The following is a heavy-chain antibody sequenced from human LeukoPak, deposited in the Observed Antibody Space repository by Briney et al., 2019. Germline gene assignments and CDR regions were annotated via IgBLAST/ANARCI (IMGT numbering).Heavy chain of an antibody. CDR3: AKDGPTYYYDSSGYPHY. Sequence: GRSLRLSCAASGFTFSSYGMHWVRQAPGKGLEWVAVISYDGSNKYYADSVKGRFTISRDNSKNTLYLQMNSLRAEDTAVYYCAKDGPTYYYDSSGYPHYWGQGTLVTVSS. CDR2: ISYDGSNK. V-gene: IGHV3-30*18. D-gene: IGHD3-22*01. J-gene: IGHJ4*02. CDR1: GFTFSSYG.